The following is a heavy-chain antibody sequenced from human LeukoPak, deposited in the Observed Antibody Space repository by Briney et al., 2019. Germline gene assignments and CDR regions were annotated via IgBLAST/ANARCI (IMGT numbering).Heavy chain of an antibody. CDR1: GFTFSSYG. Sequence: GRSLRLSCAASGFTFSSYGMHWVRQAPGKGLEWVAVISYDGSNKYYADSVKGRFTISRDNSKNTLYLQMNSLRAEDTAVYYCEIYCSGGSCLDYWGQGTLVTVSS. CDR3: EIYCSGGSCLDY. V-gene: IGHV3-30*03. D-gene: IGHD2-15*01. CDR2: ISYDGSNK. J-gene: IGHJ4*02.